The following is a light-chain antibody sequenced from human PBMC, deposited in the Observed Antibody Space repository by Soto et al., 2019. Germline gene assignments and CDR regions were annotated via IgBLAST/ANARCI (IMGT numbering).Light chain of an antibody. CDR1: QSVTTY. V-gene: IGKV3-20*01. Sequence: EIVLTQSPDTLSLSPGERATLSCRASQSVTTYLAWYQQKRGQAPRLLIHGASNRATGIPDRFSGSGSGTDFTLTITRLEPEDFAVYYCQQYGGSPRTFGQGTRGDIK. CDR3: QQYGGSPRT. CDR2: GAS. J-gene: IGKJ1*01.